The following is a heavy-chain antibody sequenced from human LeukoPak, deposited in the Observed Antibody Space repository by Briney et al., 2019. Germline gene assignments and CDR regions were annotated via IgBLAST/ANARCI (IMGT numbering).Heavy chain of an antibody. CDR3: AKGSRELSY. V-gene: IGHV3-23*01. D-gene: IGHD1-26*01. CDR1: GFTFSNYA. Sequence: PGGSLRLSCAASGFTFSNYAMTWVRQAPGKGLEWVSGISGSGDSTYYADSVKGRFSTSRDNSQNTLYLQMNSLRAEDTAVYYCAKGSRELSYWGQGTLVTVSS. CDR2: ISGSGDST. J-gene: IGHJ4*02.